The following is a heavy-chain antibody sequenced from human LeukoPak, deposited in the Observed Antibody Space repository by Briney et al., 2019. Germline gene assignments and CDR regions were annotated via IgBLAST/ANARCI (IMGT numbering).Heavy chain of an antibody. CDR2: INSDGSST. J-gene: IGHJ4*02. CDR3: ARANRGIVVVH. D-gene: IGHD3-22*01. Sequence: GGSLRLSCAASGFTFSSSWMHWVRQAPGKGLVWVSRINSDGSSTTYADSVKGRFTISRDNAKNTLYLQMNSLRAEDTAVYYCARANRGIVVVHWGQGTLVTVSS. CDR1: GFTFSSSW. V-gene: IGHV3-74*03.